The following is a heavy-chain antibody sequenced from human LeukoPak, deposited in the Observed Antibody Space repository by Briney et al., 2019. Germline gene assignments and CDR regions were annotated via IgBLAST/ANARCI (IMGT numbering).Heavy chain of an antibody. J-gene: IGHJ4*02. CDR2: IIPIFGTA. CDR1: GGTFSSYA. Sequence: SVKVSCRASGGTFSSYAISWVRQAPGQGLEWMGRIIPIFGTANYAQKFQGRVTITTDESTSTAYMELSSLRSEDTAVYYCAAALNWNTQALWGQGTLVTVSS. V-gene: IGHV1-69*05. CDR3: AAALNWNTQAL. D-gene: IGHD1-1*01.